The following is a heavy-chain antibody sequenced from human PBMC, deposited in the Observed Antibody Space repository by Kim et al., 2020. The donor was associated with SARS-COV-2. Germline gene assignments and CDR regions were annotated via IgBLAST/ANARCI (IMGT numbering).Heavy chain of an antibody. CDR3: ARARSMIEVDFDY. D-gene: IGHD3-22*01. CDR1: GFTFSSYA. Sequence: GGSLRLSCAASGFTFSSYAMHWVRQAPGKGLEWVAAISYDGSNKYYADSVKGRFTISRDNSKNTLYLQMNSLRAEDTAVYYCARARSMIEVDFDYWGQGTRVTVSS. J-gene: IGHJ4*02. CDR2: ISYDGSNK. V-gene: IGHV3-30*04.